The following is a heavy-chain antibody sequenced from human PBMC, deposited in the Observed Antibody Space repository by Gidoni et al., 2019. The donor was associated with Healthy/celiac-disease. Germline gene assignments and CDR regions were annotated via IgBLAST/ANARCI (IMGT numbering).Heavy chain of an antibody. CDR3: ARVGTVVTPGYYGMDV. CDR2: IYYSGST. J-gene: IGHJ6*02. Sequence: QVQLQESGPGLVKPSETLSLTCTVSGGSVSSGSYYWSWIRQPPGKGLEWIGYIYYSGSTNYNPSRKSRVTISVDTSKNQFSLKLSSVTAADTAVYYCARVGTVVTPGYYGMDVWGQGTTVTVSS. CDR1: GGSVSSGSYY. D-gene: IGHD2-21*02. V-gene: IGHV4-61*01.